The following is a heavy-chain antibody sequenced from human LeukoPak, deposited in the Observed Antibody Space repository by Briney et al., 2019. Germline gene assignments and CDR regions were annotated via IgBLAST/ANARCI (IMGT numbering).Heavy chain of an antibody. CDR2: IYYSGST. CDR3: ARDMSRGYCSSTSCYSYWAFDI. Sequence: PSETLSLTCTVSGGSISSHYWSWIRQPPGKGLEWIGYIYYSGSTNYNPSLKSRVTISVGTSKNQFSLKLSSVTAADTAVYYCARDMSRGYCSSTSCYSYWAFDIWGQGTMVTVSS. V-gene: IGHV4-59*11. J-gene: IGHJ3*02. D-gene: IGHD2-2*03. CDR1: GGSISSHY.